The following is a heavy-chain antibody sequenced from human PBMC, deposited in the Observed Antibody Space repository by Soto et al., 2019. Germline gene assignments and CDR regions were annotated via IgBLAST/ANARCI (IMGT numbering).Heavy chain of an antibody. CDR1: GFTFSSYS. D-gene: IGHD2-15*01. CDR2: ISSSSSTI. Sequence: EVQLVESGGGLVQPGGSLRLSCAASGFTFSSYSMNWVRQAPGKGLEWVSYISSSSSTIYYADSVKGRFTISRDNATNSLYLQMTSLRAEDTAVYYCARDRVYCSGGSCYSDFDYWGQGTLVTVSS. CDR3: ARDRVYCSGGSCYSDFDY. V-gene: IGHV3-48*01. J-gene: IGHJ4*02.